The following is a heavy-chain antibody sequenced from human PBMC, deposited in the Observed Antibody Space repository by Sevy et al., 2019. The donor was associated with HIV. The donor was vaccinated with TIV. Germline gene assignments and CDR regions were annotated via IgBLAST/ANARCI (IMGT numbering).Heavy chain of an antibody. V-gene: IGHV3-48*01. CDR2: ISSSSSHI. CDR1: GFSFNNYD. Sequence: GGSLRLSCAASGFSFNNYDMNWVRQAPGKGLEWISYISSSSSHIYYAVSVKGRFTISRDNANNSLSVQMNSLRAEDTAVYYCAREGGYTDQGMDVWGQGTTVTVSS. J-gene: IGHJ6*02. CDR3: AREGGYTDQGMDV. D-gene: IGHD5-12*01.